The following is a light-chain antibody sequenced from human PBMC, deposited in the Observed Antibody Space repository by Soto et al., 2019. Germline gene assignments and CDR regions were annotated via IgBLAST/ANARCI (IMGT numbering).Light chain of an antibody. J-gene: IGKJ4*01. CDR1: QGINRF. CDR2: AAS. V-gene: IGKV1-27*01. Sequence: DIQLTQSPSSLSASVGDRVTITCRASQGINRFLAWYQQKPGKVPKLLIYAASTLRSGVPSRFSGIGSGTDFTLTISSLQPEDVATYYCQKYDSALLTFSGGTKVEIK. CDR3: QKYDSALLT.